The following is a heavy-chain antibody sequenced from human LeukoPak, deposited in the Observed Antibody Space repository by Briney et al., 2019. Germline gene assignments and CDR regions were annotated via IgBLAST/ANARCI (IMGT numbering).Heavy chain of an antibody. CDR3: AREPTSGREPTSGRPLDY. J-gene: IGHJ4*02. D-gene: IGHD5-12*01. CDR2: IYPSGSN. Sequence: SETLSLTCTVSGGSISGYFWSWIRQPAGKGLEWIGRIYPSGSNNYNPSLKSRVTMSLDTSKNHLSLNLSSVTAADTVVYYCAREPTSGREPTSGRPLDYWGQGTLVTVSS. V-gene: IGHV4-4*07. CDR1: GGSISGYF.